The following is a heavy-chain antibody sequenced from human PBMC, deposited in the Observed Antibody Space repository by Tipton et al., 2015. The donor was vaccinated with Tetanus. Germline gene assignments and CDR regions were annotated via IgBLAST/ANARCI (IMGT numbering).Heavy chain of an antibody. D-gene: IGHD2-2*01. J-gene: IGHJ4*02. Sequence: TLSLTCTVSGGSISSNYWSWIRQPAGKGLEWIGRIYNNGNTNYSPSLMGRVTMSVDPSQNQVSLKLSSVTAADTAVYYCARTSIPAADYCFDYWGQGTLVTVSS. CDR2: IYNNGNT. V-gene: IGHV4-4*07. CDR1: GGSISSNY. CDR3: ARTSIPAADYCFDY.